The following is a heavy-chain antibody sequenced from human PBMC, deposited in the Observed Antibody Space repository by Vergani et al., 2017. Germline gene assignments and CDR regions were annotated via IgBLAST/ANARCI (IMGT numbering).Heavy chain of an antibody. CDR2: IHYSGST. Sequence: QLQLQESGPGLVKPSETLSLTCTVSGGSISSSSYYWGWIRQPPGKGLEWIGSIHYSGSTYYNPSLQSRVTISVDTSKNQFSLKLSSVTAADTAVYYGAIVPRIESWFDPWGQGTLVTVSS. J-gene: IGHJ5*02. CDR3: AIVPRIESWFDP. CDR1: GGSISSSSYY. V-gene: IGHV4-39*07.